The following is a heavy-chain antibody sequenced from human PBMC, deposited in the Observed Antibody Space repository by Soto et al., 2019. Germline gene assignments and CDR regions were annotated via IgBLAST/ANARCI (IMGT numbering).Heavy chain of an antibody. J-gene: IGHJ5*02. CDR1: GYTFTNND. V-gene: IGHV1-8*01. D-gene: IGHD5-18*01. Sequence: VASVKVSCKASGYTFTNNDVTWVRQATGQGLEWMGWMNPGSGDTGYAQKFQGRVTMTRNISIATAYMELSSLRSEDTAIYYCARMASFGSLNWFDPWGQGTLVTVPS. CDR3: ARMASFGSLNWFDP. CDR2: MNPGSGDT.